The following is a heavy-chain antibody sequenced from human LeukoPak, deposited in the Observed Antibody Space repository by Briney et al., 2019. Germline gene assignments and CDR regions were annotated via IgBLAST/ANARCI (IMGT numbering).Heavy chain of an antibody. CDR3: ARDNSVRDEAWWFNP. J-gene: IGHJ5*02. V-gene: IGHV1-46*01. CDR1: GYTFTSNY. Sequence: GASVKVSCKAFGYTFTSNYMHWGRQPPGQGPEWMGVISPSGGSSTYAQKFQGRVTLTRDRSTSTDYLELSSLRSDDTAVYYCARDNSVRDEAWWFNPWGQGTLVTVAS. CDR2: ISPSGGSS. D-gene: IGHD5-24*01.